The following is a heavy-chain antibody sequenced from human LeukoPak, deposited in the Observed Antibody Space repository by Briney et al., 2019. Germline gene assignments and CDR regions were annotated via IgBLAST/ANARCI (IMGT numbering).Heavy chain of an antibody. J-gene: IGHJ6*03. CDR2: IRYGGTDE. D-gene: IGHD4-23*01. Sequence: GGSLRLSCTASGFTFSTYGMHWVRQAPGKGLEWVAFIRYGGTDEKYADSVKGRFAISRDNSKDTLYLQMNTLRTQDTAVYYCATLNDNGGHIPYFYMDVWGKGTTVTISS. V-gene: IGHV3-30*02. CDR1: GFTFSTYG. CDR3: ATLNDNGGHIPYFYMDV.